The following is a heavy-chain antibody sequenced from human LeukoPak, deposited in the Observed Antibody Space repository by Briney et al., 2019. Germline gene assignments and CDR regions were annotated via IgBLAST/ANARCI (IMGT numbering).Heavy chain of an antibody. D-gene: IGHD5-18*01. CDR1: GFTFSSYA. CDR3: ATSPTSYVDTAMDSDY. V-gene: IGHV3-30-3*01. CDR2: ISYDGSNK. Sequence: PGRSLRLSCAASGFTFSSYAMHWVRQAPGKGLEGVAVISYDGSNKYYADSVKGRFTISRDNSKNTLYLQMNSLRAEDTAVYYCATSPTSYVDTAMDSDYWGQGTLVTVSS. J-gene: IGHJ4*02.